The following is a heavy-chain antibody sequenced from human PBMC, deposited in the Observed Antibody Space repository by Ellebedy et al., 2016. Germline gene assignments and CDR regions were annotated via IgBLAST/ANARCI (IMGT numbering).Heavy chain of an antibody. CDR3: AKDGGLGRWLLGWYFDL. CDR1: GFTFSSYG. V-gene: IGHV3-30*18. D-gene: IGHD5-24*01. J-gene: IGHJ2*01. CDR2: ISFDGSNK. Sequence: GESLKISXAASGFTFSSYGMHWVRQAPGKGLEWVAVISFDGSNKNYADSVKGRFTISRDNSKNTLYLQMNSLRAEDTAVYYCAKDGGLGRWLLGWYFDLWGRGTLVTVSS.